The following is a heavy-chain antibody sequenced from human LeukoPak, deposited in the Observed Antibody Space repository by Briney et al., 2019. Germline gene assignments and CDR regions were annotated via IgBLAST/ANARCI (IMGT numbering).Heavy chain of an antibody. Sequence: SETLSLTCTVSGGPISSSSYYWGWIRQPPGKGLEWIGSIYYSGSTYYNPSLKSRVTISVDTSKNQFSLKLSSVTAADTAVYHCARPTTKSSDFDYWGQGTLVTVSS. CDR1: GGPISSSSYY. CDR2: IYYSGST. D-gene: IGHD6-19*01. CDR3: ARPTTKSSDFDY. J-gene: IGHJ4*02. V-gene: IGHV4-39*01.